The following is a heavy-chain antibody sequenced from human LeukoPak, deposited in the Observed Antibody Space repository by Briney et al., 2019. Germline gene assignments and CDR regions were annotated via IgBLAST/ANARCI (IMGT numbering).Heavy chain of an antibody. Sequence: PGGSLRLSCAASGLFFSTNWMSWVRQAPGKGLEWVATIKPDGRDKYYVDSVKGRSTMSRDNGKNSVYLQMNSLRPEDTAVYYCASWDPQLGDAFDIWGQGTMVTVSS. CDR1: GLFFSTNW. CDR2: IKPDGRDK. V-gene: IGHV3-7*01. J-gene: IGHJ3*02. CDR3: ASWDPQLGDAFDI. D-gene: IGHD3-16*01.